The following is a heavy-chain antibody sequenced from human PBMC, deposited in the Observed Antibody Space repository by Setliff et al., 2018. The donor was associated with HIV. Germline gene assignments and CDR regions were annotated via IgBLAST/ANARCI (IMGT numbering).Heavy chain of an antibody. CDR2: FYSSSSR. D-gene: IGHD1-1*01. CDR3: VRARELDF. J-gene: IGHJ4*02. CDR1: GFNVNGHY. V-gene: IGHV3-66*02. Sequence: GGSLRLSCAASGFNVNGHYMAWIRQAPGREMECVAIFYSSSSRYYADSVEGRFTISRDTSRNTLDLQMNSLRPDDTAVYYCVRARELDFWGQGTLVTVSS.